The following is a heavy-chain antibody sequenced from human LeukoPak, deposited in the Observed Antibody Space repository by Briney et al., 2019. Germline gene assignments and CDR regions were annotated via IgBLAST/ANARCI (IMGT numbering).Heavy chain of an antibody. J-gene: IGHJ5*02. V-gene: IGHV4-59*01. Sequence: SETLSLTCTVSGASISNYYWTWIRQPPGKGLEWIGYIYYSGSTNYNPSLKSRVTMSVDTSKNQFSLKVTSVTAADTAVYYWARGPPGGRFDPWGQGTLVTVSS. D-gene: IGHD3-10*01. CDR3: ARGPPGGRFDP. CDR1: GASISNYY. CDR2: IYYSGST.